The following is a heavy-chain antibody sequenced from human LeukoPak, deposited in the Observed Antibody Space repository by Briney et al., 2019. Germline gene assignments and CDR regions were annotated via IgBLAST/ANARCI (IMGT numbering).Heavy chain of an antibody. D-gene: IGHD2-2*01. J-gene: IGHJ3*02. CDR1: GGTFSNEV. Sequence: SVKVSCKASGGTFSNEVFNWVRQAPGQGLEWMGRIIPILGIANYAQKFQGRVTITADKSTSTAYMELSSLRSEDTAVYYCARGVVDCSSTSCYVAFDIWGQGTMVTVSS. V-gene: IGHV1-69*04. CDR3: ARGVVDCSSTSCYVAFDI. CDR2: IIPILGIA.